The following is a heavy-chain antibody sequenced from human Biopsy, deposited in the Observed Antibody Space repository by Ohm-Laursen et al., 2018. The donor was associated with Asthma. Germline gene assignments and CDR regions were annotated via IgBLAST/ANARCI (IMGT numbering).Heavy chain of an antibody. D-gene: IGHD3-3*01. CDR3: AKRRGYSDLTDFDH. J-gene: IGHJ4*02. CDR2: VSYDGGVV. Sequence: SLRLSCAAPGFTVSRDHMFWVRQAPGKGLEWVAVVSYDGGVVHYADSMKGRFTISRDNAKSTLYLQMNRLRTDDTAVYFCAKRRGYSDLTDFDHWGQGTLVTVSS. V-gene: IGHV3-30*18. CDR1: GFTVSRDH.